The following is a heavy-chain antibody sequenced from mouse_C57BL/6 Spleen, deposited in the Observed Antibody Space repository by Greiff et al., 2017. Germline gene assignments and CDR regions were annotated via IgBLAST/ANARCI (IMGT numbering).Heavy chain of an antibody. Sequence: QVQLQQPGAELVKPGASVKMSCKASGYTFTSYWITWVKQRPGQGLEWIGDIYPGSGSTNYNEKFKSKATLTVDTSSSTAYMQLSSLTSEDCAVYYCARSPYYYGSSYAMDYWGQGTSVTVSS. J-gene: IGHJ4*01. D-gene: IGHD1-1*01. CDR3: ARSPYYYGSSYAMDY. CDR2: IYPGSGST. V-gene: IGHV1-55*01. CDR1: GYTFTSYW.